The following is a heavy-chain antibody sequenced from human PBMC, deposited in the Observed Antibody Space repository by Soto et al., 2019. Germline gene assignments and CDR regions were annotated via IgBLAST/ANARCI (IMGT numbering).Heavy chain of an antibody. J-gene: IGHJ6*02. CDR3: ARFGRDGYSYSYYGMDV. CDR2: IYPGDSDT. D-gene: IGHD5-12*01. CDR1: GYSFTSYW. V-gene: IGHV5-51*01. Sequence: PGESLKISCKGSGYSFTSYWIGWVRQMPGKGLEWMGIIYPGDSDTRYSPSFQGQVTISADKSISTAYLQWSSLKASDTAMYYCARFGRDGYSYSYYGMDVWGQGTTVTVSS.